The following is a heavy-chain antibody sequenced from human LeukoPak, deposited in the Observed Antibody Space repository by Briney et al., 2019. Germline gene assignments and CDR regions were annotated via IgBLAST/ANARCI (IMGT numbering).Heavy chain of an antibody. D-gene: IGHD3-22*01. Sequence: ASVKVSCKASGYTFTGYYMHWVRQAPGQGLEWMGWINPNSGGTNYAQKFQGRVTMTRDTSISTAYMELSRLRSDDTAVYYCARGRIYADYYDSSGHSDYWGQGTLVTVSS. V-gene: IGHV1-2*02. CDR1: GYTFTGYY. CDR2: INPNSGGT. J-gene: IGHJ4*02. CDR3: ARGRIYADYYDSSGHSDY.